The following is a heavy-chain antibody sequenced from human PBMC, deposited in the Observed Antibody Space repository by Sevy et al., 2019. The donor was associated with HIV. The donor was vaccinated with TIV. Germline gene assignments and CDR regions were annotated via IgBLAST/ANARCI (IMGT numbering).Heavy chain of an antibody. D-gene: IGHD4-17*01. CDR3: AKPKWTTVTTTSYDY. V-gene: IGHV3-23*01. J-gene: IGHJ4*02. CDR1: GFTFSSYA. Sequence: GGSLRLSCAASGFTFSSYAMSWVRQAPGKGLEWVSAISGSGGSTYYADSVKGRFTISRDNSKNTLYLQMNSLRAEDTAVYYCAKPKWTTVTTTSYDYWVQGTLVTVSS. CDR2: ISGSGGST.